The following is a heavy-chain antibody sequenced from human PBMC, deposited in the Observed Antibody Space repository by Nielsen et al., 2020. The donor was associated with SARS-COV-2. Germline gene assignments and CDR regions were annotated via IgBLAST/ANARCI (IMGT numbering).Heavy chain of an antibody. CDR1: GFSFSNFG. CDR3: ARVSRNGVIMGGMDV. D-gene: IGHD3-3*01. CDR2: IWYDGTNK. Sequence: GESLKISCAASGFSFSNFGMHWVRQAPGKGLEWVAFIWYDGTNKYYVDSVRGRFTISRDNSKNTLYLQMNSLRAGDTAVYYCARVSRNGVIMGGMDVWGQGTTVTVSS. J-gene: IGHJ6*02. V-gene: IGHV3-33*01.